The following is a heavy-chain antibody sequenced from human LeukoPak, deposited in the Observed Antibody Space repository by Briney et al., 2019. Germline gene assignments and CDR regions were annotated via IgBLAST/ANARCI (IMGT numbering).Heavy chain of an antibody. CDR1: GGSVRRGNYY. CDR2: IYTSGTT. J-gene: IGHJ6*03. V-gene: IGHV4-61*02. Sequence: SQTLSLTCTVSGGSVRRGNYYWTWIRQPAGSGLEWIGRIYTSGTTDYNPSLRTRVTISVDASRNQFSLNLNSVTAADTAVYYCARWSGSVTARNYYYYMDVWGEGTTATVSS. CDR3: ARWSGSVTARNYYYYMDV. D-gene: IGHD6-6*01.